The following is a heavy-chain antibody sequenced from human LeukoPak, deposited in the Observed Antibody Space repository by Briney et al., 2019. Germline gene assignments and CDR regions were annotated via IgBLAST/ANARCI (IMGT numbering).Heavy chain of an antibody. CDR1: GFTFSSYG. V-gene: IGHV3-30*18. Sequence: RGSLRLSCAASGFTFSSYGMHWVRQAPGKGLEWVAVISYDGSNKYYADSVKGRFTISRDNSKNTLYLQMNSLRAEDTAVYYCAKDRRDGGYPYYFDYWGQGTLVTVSS. J-gene: IGHJ4*02. D-gene: IGHD5-12*01. CDR2: ISYDGSNK. CDR3: AKDRRDGGYPYYFDY.